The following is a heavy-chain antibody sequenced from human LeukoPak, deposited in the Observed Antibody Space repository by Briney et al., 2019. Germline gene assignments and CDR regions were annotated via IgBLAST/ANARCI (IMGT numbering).Heavy chain of an antibody. Sequence: GGSLRLSCAASEFTFNRYWMSWVRQAPREGLQWVANIKQDGSEAHYVGSVKGRFTISRDNAKNSLSLQMNSLNVDDTGVYFCTRDALFGSGRTHLDFWSQGTLVSVSS. D-gene: IGHD3-10*01. J-gene: IGHJ4*02. CDR2: IKQDGSEA. CDR1: EFTFNRYW. V-gene: IGHV3-7*04. CDR3: TRDALFGSGRTHLDF.